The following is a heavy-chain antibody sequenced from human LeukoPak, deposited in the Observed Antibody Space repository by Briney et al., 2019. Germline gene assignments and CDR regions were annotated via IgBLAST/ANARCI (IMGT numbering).Heavy chain of an antibody. J-gene: IGHJ4*02. CDR2: IYYSGST. V-gene: IGHV4-59*11. Sequence: SETLSPTCAVSRGSISSLYWSWIRQPPGEGQGCGVDIYYSGSTNYNPSLKSGATISVDTYKNQFSLKLLSVTAADTAVYYCARGMQQLYHFDSWGRGTLVTVSS. CDR3: ARGMQQLYHFDS. CDR1: RGSISSLY. D-gene: IGHD6-13*01.